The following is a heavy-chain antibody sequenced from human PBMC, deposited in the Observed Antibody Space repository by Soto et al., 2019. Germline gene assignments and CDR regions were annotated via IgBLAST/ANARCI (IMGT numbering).Heavy chain of an antibody. CDR3: ARPPFPGCINGVCYPCDH. J-gene: IGHJ4*02. D-gene: IGHD2-8*01. Sequence: QVQLVQSGAEVKKPGASVKVSCKASGYTFTHYYIHWVRQAPGQVLEWMGMINPSGGSTDYAQKFQGRVTMTTDTSTTTVYMELSSLRSDDTAVYYCARPPFPGCINGVCYPCDHWGQGTLVTVSS. V-gene: IGHV1-46*01. CDR1: GYTFTHYY. CDR2: INPSGGST.